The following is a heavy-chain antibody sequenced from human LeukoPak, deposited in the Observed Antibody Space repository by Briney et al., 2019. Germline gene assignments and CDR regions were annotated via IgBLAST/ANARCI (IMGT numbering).Heavy chain of an antibody. CDR2: ISFDECSE. V-gene: IGHV3-30*18. CDR1: GFTFSNYG. D-gene: IGHD5-12*01. J-gene: IGHJ4*02. Sequence: GGSLRPSCAASGFTFSNYGMHWVRQAPGKGLEWVALISFDECSEYYADSVKGRFSISRDNSKNTLYLQMNNARVDDTAVYYCAKEVGYGSPYFDYWGQGTLVTVSS. CDR3: AKEVGYGSPYFDY.